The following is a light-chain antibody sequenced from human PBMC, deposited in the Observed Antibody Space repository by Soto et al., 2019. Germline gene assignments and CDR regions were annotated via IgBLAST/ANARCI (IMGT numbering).Light chain of an antibody. CDR1: QSINSE. CDR3: QQGHNWPLT. J-gene: IGKJ2*01. CDR2: GAS. Sequence: EIVMTQSPVTLSLSPGERAALSCRASQSINSELAWYQQKPGQPPRLLIYGASTRATGVPARFTGSESGSDFTLTISGLQSEDFAVYYCQQGHNWPLTFGQGTRLEI. V-gene: IGKV3-15*01.